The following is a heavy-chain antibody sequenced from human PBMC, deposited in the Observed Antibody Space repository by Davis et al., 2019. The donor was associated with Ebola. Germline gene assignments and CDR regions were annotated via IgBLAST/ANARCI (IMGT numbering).Heavy chain of an antibody. CDR3: ARGRTGSYRPRLDY. CDR2: INHSGST. D-gene: IGHD1-26*01. J-gene: IGHJ4*02. Sequence: SETLSLTCAVYGVSFSGYYWSWIRQPPGKGLEWIGEINHSGSTNYNPSLKSRVTISVDTSKNQFSLKLNSVTAADTAVYFCARGRTGSYRPRLDYWGQGTLVTVSS. CDR1: GVSFSGYY. V-gene: IGHV4-34*01.